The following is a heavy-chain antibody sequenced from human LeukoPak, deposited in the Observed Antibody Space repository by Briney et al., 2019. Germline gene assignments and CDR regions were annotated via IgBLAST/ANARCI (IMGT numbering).Heavy chain of an antibody. CDR1: GFTFTNSA. D-gene: IGHD2-15*01. J-gene: IGHJ6*02. CDR3: AAGHCSGGSCYPYYYSDMDV. CDR2: IVVGSGNT. Sequence: ASVKVSCKASGFTFTNSAVQWVRQARGQRLEWIGWIVVGSGNTNYAQKFQERVTITRDMSTSTAYMELSSLRSEDTAAYYCAAGHCSGGSCYPYYYSDMDVWGQGTTVTVSS. V-gene: IGHV1-58*01.